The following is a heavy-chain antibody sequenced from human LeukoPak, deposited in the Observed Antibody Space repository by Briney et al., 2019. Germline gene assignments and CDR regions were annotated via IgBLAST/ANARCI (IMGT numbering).Heavy chain of an antibody. Sequence: GGSLRLSCAASGFTFSSYSMNWVRQAPGKGLEWVSSISSSSSYIYYADSVKGRFTISRDNAKNSLYLQMNSLRAEDTAVYYCARKQGSGWYGDDYWGQGTLVTVSS. CDR3: ARKQGSGWYGDDY. V-gene: IGHV3-21*01. CDR2: ISSSSSYI. CDR1: GFTFSSYS. J-gene: IGHJ4*02. D-gene: IGHD6-19*01.